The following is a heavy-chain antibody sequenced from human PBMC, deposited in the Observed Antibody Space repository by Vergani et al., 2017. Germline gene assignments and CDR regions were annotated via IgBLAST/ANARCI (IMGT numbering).Heavy chain of an antibody. CDR1: GYTFTSYD. CDR3: ARSGRAFWSGYLAQYYMDV. V-gene: IGHV1-8*01. D-gene: IGHD3-3*01. J-gene: IGHJ6*03. CDR2: RNPNSGNT. Sequence: QVQLVQSGAEVKKPGASVKVSCKASGYTFTSYDINWVRQATGQGLEWMGWRNPNSGNTGYAQKFQGRVTMTRNTTISTAYMELSSLRSEDTAVYYCARSGRAFWSGYLAQYYMDVWGKGTTVTVSS.